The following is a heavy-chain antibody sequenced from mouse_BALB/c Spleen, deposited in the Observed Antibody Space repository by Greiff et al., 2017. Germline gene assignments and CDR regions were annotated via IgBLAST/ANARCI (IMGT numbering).Heavy chain of an antibody. J-gene: IGHJ3*01. CDR1: GFSLTSYG. CDR2: IWSGGST. D-gene: IGHD2-4*01. Sequence: VKLQESGPGIVQPSQSLSITCTVSGFSLTSYGVHWVRQSPGKGLEWLGVIWSGGSTDYNAAFISRLSISKDNSKSQVFFKMNSLQANDTAIYYCARGDDYAWFAYWGQGTLVTVSA. CDR3: ARGDDYAWFAY. V-gene: IGHV2-2*02.